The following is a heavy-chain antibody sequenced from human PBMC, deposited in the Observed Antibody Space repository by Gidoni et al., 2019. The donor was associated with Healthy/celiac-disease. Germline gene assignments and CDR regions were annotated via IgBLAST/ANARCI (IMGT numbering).Heavy chain of an antibody. V-gene: IGHV3-74*01. CDR3: AREDYYDSSGGAFDI. Sequence: GSSTSYADSVKGRFTISRDNAKNTLYLQMNSLRAEDTAVYYCAREDYYDSSGGAFDIWGQGTMVTVSS. J-gene: IGHJ3*02. CDR2: GSST. D-gene: IGHD3-22*01.